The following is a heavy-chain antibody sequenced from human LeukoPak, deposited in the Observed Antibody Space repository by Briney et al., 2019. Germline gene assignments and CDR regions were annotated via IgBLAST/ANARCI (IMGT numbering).Heavy chain of an antibody. CDR3: ARDRIRVLGY. CDR1: GFTFSSYS. J-gene: IGHJ4*02. D-gene: IGHD2/OR15-2a*01. V-gene: IGHV3-21*01. CDR2: ITTSNYM. Sequence: PGGSPRLSCAASGFTFSSYSLNWVRQAPGKGLEWVSSITTSNYMYYAGSVKGRFTISRDNAKNSLYLQMNSLRAEDTAVYYCARDRIRVLGYWGQGTLVTVSS.